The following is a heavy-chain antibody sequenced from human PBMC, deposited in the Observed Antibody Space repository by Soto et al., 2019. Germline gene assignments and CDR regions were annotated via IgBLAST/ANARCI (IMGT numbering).Heavy chain of an antibody. CDR2: ISAYNGNT. V-gene: IGHV1-18*01. CDR1: GYTFTSYG. D-gene: IGHD6-19*01. Sequence: ASVKVSCKASGYTFTSYGISWVRQAPGQGLEWMGWISAYNGNTNYAQKLQGRVTMTTDTSTSTAYMELRSLRSDDTAVYYCARTRTGWQPSIMDVWGQGTTVTVSS. CDR3: ARTRTGWQPSIMDV. J-gene: IGHJ6*02.